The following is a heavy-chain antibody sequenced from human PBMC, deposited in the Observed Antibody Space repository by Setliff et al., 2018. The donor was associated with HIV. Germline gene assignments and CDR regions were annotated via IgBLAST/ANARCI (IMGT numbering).Heavy chain of an antibody. CDR3: ARVVDTALVKDY. CDR2: ISSSYT. CDR1: GFTFSSSE. V-gene: IGHV3-21*05. J-gene: IGHJ4*02. Sequence: GGSLRLSCAASGFTFSSSEMNWVRQAPGKGLEWVSYISSSYTNYADSVKGRFTISRDNAKNSLYLQMNSLRAEDTAVYYCARVVDTALVKDYWGQGTLVTVSS. D-gene: IGHD5-18*01.